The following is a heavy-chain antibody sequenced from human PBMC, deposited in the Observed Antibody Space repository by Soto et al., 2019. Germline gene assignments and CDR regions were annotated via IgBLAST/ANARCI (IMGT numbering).Heavy chain of an antibody. D-gene: IGHD2-21*02. Sequence: EVQLLESGGGLAQPGGSLRLSCAASAFTFSSYAMRWVRQAPGKGLEWVSAVGGSGDSTYYADSVKGRFTISRDNSKNTLYLQMNSLRAEDTAVYYCAKGRASDCPGCTQDYWGQGTLVTVSS. CDR2: VGGSGDST. V-gene: IGHV3-23*01. CDR3: AKGRASDCPGCTQDY. J-gene: IGHJ4*02. CDR1: AFTFSSYA.